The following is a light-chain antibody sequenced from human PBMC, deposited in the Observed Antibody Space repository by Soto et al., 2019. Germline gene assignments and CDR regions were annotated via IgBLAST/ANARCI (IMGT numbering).Light chain of an antibody. CDR1: SSDVGGYDH. CDR3: SSYAGISNLI. Sequence: QSALTQPPSASGSPGQSVTISCTGTSSDVGGYDHVSWYQQQSGKAPKLIIYEVSNRPSGVPDRFSGSKSGNTASLTVSGLQAEDEADYYCSSYAGISNLIFGAGTKVTVL. V-gene: IGLV2-8*01. J-gene: IGLJ2*01. CDR2: EVS.